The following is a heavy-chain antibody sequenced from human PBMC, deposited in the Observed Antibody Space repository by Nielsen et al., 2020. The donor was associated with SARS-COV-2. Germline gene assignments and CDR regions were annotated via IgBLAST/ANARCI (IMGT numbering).Heavy chain of an antibody. V-gene: IGHV4-39*07. Sequence: SETLSLTCTVSGGSISSSSYYWGWIRQPPGKGLEWIGSIYYSGSTYYNPSLKSRVTISVDTSKNQFSLKLSSVTAADTAVYYCARSAQWYSSGWFLYWGQGTLVTVSS. CDR2: IYYSGST. CDR3: ARSAQWYSSGWFLY. D-gene: IGHD6-19*01. CDR1: GGSISSSSYY. J-gene: IGHJ4*01.